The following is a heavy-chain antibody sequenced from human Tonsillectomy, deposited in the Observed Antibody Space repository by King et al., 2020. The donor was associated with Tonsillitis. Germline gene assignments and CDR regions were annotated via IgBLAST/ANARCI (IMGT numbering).Heavy chain of an antibody. CDR2: IKQDGSEK. D-gene: IGHD6-19*01. J-gene: IGHJ6*02. V-gene: IGHV3-7*03. CDR3: ARDPALVHTTGWYGGGMDV. Sequence: VQLVESGGGLVQPGGSLRVSCAASGFTFSSYWMTWVRQAPGKGLEWVANIKQDGSEKYYVDSVKGRFTISRDNAKNSLYLQMSSLMAEDTAVYYCARDPALVHTTGWYGGGMDVWGQGTTVTVSS. CDR1: GFTFSSYW.